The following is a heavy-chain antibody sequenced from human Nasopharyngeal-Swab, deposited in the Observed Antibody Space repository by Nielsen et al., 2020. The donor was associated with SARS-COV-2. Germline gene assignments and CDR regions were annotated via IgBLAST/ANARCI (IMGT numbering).Heavy chain of an antibody. CDR1: GFTVSSKY. CDR2: IYSGGST. J-gene: IGHJ3*02. Sequence: GGSLRLSCAASGFTVSSKYMSWVRQAPGKGLEWVSVIYSGGSTYYADSAKGRFTISRDNSKNTLYLQMNSLRAEDTAVYYCAREGWSYDYIWGSYGAFDIWGQGTMVTVSS. D-gene: IGHD3-16*01. CDR3: AREGWSYDYIWGSYGAFDI. V-gene: IGHV3-53*01.